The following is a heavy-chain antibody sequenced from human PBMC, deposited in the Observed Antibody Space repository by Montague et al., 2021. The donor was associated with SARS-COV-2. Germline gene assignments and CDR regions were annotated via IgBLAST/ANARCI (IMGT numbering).Heavy chain of an antibody. CDR1: GGSFSGYY. D-gene: IGHD1-26*01. CDR2: INRSGST. J-gene: IGHJ6*02. Sequence: SETLSLTCAVYGGSFSGYYWSWIRQPPGKGLEWIGEINRSGSTNYNPSLKSRVTISVDTSKNQFSLKLSSVTAADTAVYYCARGLGRIEDVWGQGTTVTVSS. CDR3: ARGLGRIEDV. V-gene: IGHV4-34*01.